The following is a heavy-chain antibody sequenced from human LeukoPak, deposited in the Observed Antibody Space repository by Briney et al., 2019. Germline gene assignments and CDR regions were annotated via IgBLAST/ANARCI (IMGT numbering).Heavy chain of an antibody. CDR2: ISSSSSYI. CDR1: GFTFSSYS. CDR3: ARARTYYDILTGYYDLGYYYYMDV. Sequence: GGSLRLSCAASGFTFSSYSMNWVRQAPGKGLEWVSSISSSSSYIYYADSVKGRFTISRDNAKNSLYLQMNNLRAEDTAVYYCARARTYYDILTGYYDLGYYYYMDVWGKGTTVTVSS. D-gene: IGHD3-9*01. V-gene: IGHV3-21*01. J-gene: IGHJ6*03.